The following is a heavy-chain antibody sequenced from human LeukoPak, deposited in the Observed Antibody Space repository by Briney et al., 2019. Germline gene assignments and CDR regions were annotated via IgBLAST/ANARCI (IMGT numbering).Heavy chain of an antibody. Sequence: PSETLSLTCAVSGGSVGSDTYSWSWIRQPPGKGLEWIGYIYYSGRTYYNPSLKSRVTISVDTSKNQFSLKLSSVTAADTAVYYCARQQPATNPFFISMVRGVQRGWFDPWGQGTLVTVSS. V-gene: IGHV4-30-4*07. CDR3: ARQQPATNPFFISMVRGVQRGWFDP. CDR2: IYYSGRT. D-gene: IGHD3-10*01. CDR1: GGSVGSDTYS. J-gene: IGHJ5*02.